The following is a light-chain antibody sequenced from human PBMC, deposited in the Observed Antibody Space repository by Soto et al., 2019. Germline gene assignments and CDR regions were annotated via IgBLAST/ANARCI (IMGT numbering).Light chain of an antibody. CDR1: SSDVGGYNY. CDR2: DVS. V-gene: IGLV2-11*01. CDR3: CSYAGSYSYV. J-gene: IGLJ1*01. Sequence: QSALTQPRSVSGSPGQSVTISCTGTSSDVGGYNYVSWYQQHPGKAPKLMIYDVSKRPSGVPDRFSGSKSGKTASLTISGLQAEDEPDYYCCSYAGSYSYVFGPGTKVTVL.